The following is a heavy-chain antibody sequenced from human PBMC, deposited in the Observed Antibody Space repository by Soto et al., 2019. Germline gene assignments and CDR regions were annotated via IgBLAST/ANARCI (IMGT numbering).Heavy chain of an antibody. CDR2: ISGSGGST. V-gene: IGHV3-23*01. Sequence: LRLSCAASGFTFSSYAMSWVRQAPGKGLEWVSAISGSGGSTYYADSVKGRFTISRDNSENTLYLQMNSLRAEDTAVYYCAKSSHSRPRTNWFDPWGQGTLVTVSS. CDR3: AKSSHSRPRTNWFDP. D-gene: IGHD6-13*01. J-gene: IGHJ5*02. CDR1: GFTFSSYA.